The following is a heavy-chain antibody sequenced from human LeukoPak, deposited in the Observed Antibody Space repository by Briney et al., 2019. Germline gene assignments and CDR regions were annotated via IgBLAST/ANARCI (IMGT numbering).Heavy chain of an antibody. CDR2: IYSDGST. J-gene: IGHJ4*02. D-gene: IGHD6-19*01. Sequence: GGSLRLSCAVSGFIVSSNYMTWVRQAPGKGLEWVSIIYSDGSTYYADSVRGRFTISRDISKNTLSLQMNNLRAEDTAVYYCAGVKVAGTRSFDYWGQGTLATVSS. CDR3: AGVKVAGTRSFDY. V-gene: IGHV3-53*01. CDR1: GFIVSSNY.